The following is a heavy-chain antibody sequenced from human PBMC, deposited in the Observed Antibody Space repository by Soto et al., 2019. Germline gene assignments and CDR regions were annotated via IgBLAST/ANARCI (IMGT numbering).Heavy chain of an antibody. Sequence: ASETLSLTCAVYGGSFSGYYWSWIRQPPGKGLEWIGEINHSGSTNYNPSLKSRVTISVDTSKNQFSLKLSSVTAADTAVYYCARGEDGGLGYWGQGTLVTVSS. V-gene: IGHV4-34*01. CDR2: INHSGST. CDR3: ARGEDGGLGY. CDR1: GGSFSGYY. J-gene: IGHJ4*02. D-gene: IGHD2-15*01.